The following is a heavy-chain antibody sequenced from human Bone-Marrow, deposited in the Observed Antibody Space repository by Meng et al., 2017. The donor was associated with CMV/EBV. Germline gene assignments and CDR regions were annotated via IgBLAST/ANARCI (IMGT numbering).Heavy chain of an antibody. Sequence: GCTFSSYAMHWVRQAPGKGLEWVAVISYDGSNKYYADSVKGRFTISRDNSKNTLYLQMNSLRAEDTAVYYCARGYCSGGSCYSLSDYWGQGTLVTVSS. V-gene: IGHV3-30-3*01. CDR2: ISYDGSNK. CDR3: ARGYCSGGSCYSLSDY. J-gene: IGHJ4*02. D-gene: IGHD2-15*01. CDR1: GCTFSSYA.